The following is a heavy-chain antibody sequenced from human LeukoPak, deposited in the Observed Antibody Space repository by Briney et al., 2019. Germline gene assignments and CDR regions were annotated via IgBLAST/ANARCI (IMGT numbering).Heavy chain of an antibody. Sequence: PSETLSLTCTVSGGSISSSSYYWGWIRQPPGKGLEWIGSIYYSGSTYYNPSLKSRVTISVDTSKNQFSLKLSSVTAAGTAVYYCARDTKIFGVVITYFDYWGQGTLVTVSS. CDR3: ARDTKIFGVVITYFDY. CDR2: IYYSGST. CDR1: GGSISSSSYY. J-gene: IGHJ4*02. D-gene: IGHD3-3*01. V-gene: IGHV4-39*07.